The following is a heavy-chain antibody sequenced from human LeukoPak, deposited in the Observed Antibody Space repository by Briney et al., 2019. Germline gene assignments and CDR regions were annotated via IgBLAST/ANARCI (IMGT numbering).Heavy chain of an antibody. CDR2: FSWISGSI. D-gene: IGHD3-10*02. V-gene: IGHV3-9*01. Sequence: GGSLRLSCAASGFTFDDYAMYWVRQGPGKGLEWVSSFSWISGSIDYSDSVKGRFTISRDNAKNSLYLQMNSLRAEDTAVYYCAELGITMIGGVWGKGTTVTISS. CDR3: AELGITMIGGV. CDR1: GFTFDDYA. J-gene: IGHJ6*04.